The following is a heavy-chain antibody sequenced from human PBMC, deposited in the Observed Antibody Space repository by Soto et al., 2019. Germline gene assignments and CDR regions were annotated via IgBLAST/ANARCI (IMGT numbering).Heavy chain of an antibody. CDR3: ARRDGYNFDY. D-gene: IGHD5-12*01. J-gene: IGHJ4*02. CDR1: GFTFSNFS. V-gene: IGHV3-64*01. Sequence: GRSLRLSRAASGFTFSNFSMHWVRQAPGKGLEYVSAINSNGGSTYYANSVKGRFTISRDNSKNTLYLQMGSLRAEDMAVYYCARRDGYNFDYWGQGTLVTVSS. CDR2: INSNGGST.